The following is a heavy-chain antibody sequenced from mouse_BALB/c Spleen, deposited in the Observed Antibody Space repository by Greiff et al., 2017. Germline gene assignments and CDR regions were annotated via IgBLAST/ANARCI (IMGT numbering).Heavy chain of an antibody. CDR1: GYTFTSYW. D-gene: IGHD1-2*01. Sequence: QVQLKQSGAELAKPGASVKMSCKASGYTFTSYWMHWVKQRPGQGLEWIGYINPSTGYTEYNQKFKDKATLTADKSSSTAYMQLSSLTSEDSAVYYCARGSYGYELYYFDYWGQGTTLTVSS. V-gene: IGHV1-7*01. CDR3: ARGSYGYELYYFDY. CDR2: INPSTGYT. J-gene: IGHJ2*01.